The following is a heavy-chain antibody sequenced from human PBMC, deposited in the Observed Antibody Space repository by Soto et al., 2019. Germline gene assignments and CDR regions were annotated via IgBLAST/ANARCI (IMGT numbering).Heavy chain of an antibody. J-gene: IGHJ4*02. Sequence: GGSLRLSCAVSGFTFSKYAMSWVRQAPGKGLEWVSGISGSVGSTYYADSVKGRFTISRDNSKSTLYLQLSSLRDDDTAVYYCAITTTMVIYDYLPYWGQGALVTVSS. CDR3: AITTTMVIYDYLPY. CDR2: ISGSVGST. CDR1: GFTFSKYA. V-gene: IGHV3-23*01. D-gene: IGHD5-12*01.